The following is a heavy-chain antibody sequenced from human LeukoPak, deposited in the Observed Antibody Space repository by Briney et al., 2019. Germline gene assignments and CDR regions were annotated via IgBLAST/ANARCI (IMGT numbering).Heavy chain of an antibody. CDR1: GFTFSDYE. V-gene: IGHV3-48*03. Sequence: PGGFLRLSCAASGFTFSDYEMNWVRQAPGKGLEWVSHISTSGSIIHYAGSVEGRFTISRDNAKNSLYLQMNSLRAEDTALYYCARDATTQVGYVYMDVWGKGTTVTISS. CDR2: ISTSGSII. J-gene: IGHJ6*03. CDR3: ARDATTQVGYVYMDV. D-gene: IGHD5-18*01.